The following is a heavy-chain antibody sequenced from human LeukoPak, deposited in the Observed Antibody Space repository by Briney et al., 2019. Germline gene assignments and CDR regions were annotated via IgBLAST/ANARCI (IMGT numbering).Heavy chain of an antibody. CDR2: ISNSGSYI. CDR1: GFTFSSYT. D-gene: IGHD6-13*01. CDR3: ARVGASSSWYGSYYYYMDV. V-gene: IGHV3-21*01. J-gene: IGHJ6*03. Sequence: GESLRLSCAASGFTFSSYTMSWVRQAPGKGLEWVSLISNSGSYIYYAESMKGRVTISRDNAKNSLFLQMNSLRDEDTALYYCARVGASSSWYGSYYYYMDVWGMGTTVTVFS.